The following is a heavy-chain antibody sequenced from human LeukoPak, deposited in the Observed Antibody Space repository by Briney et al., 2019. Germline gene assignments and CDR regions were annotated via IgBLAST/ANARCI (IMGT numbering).Heavy chain of an antibody. CDR1: GGSISSNY. V-gene: IGHV4-59*08. J-gene: IGHJ1*01. Sequence: SETLSLTCTVSGGSISSNYWSWIRQPPGKGPEWIGYIYYSGSTDYNPSLKSRVTISVDTSKNQFSLKVNSVTAADTAVYYCASGSSLFQHWGQGTLVTVSS. CDR2: IYYSGST. CDR3: ASGSSLFQH. D-gene: IGHD1-26*01.